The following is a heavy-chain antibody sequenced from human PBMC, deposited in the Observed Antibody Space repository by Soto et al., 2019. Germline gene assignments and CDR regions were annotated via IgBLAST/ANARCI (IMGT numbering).Heavy chain of an antibody. V-gene: IGHV4-59*01. CDR2: IYYSGST. D-gene: IGHD3-22*01. CDR3: ARDQGYYDSSGDYSNWFDP. CDR1: GGSISSYY. J-gene: IGHJ5*02. Sequence: SETLSLTCTVSGGSISSYYWSWIRQPPGKGLEWIGYIYYSGSTNYNPSLKSRVTISVDTSKNQFSLKLSSVTAADTAVYYCARDQGYYDSSGDYSNWFDPWGQGTLVTVSS.